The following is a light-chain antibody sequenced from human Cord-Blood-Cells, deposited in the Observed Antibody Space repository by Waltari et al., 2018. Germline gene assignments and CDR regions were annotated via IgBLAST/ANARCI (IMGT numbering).Light chain of an antibody. CDR3: QSYDSSLSGWV. V-gene: IGLV1-40*01. Sequence: QSVLTQPPSVSGAPGQRVTISCTGSSSTIGAGYDVNWYQQLPGTAPNLLSLCNDRRPSVVPDRFAGSESGTSASLSSTWLQAEGEADYYCQSYDSSLSGWVFGGGTKLTVL. CDR1: SSTIGAGYD. CDR2: CND. J-gene: IGLJ3*02.